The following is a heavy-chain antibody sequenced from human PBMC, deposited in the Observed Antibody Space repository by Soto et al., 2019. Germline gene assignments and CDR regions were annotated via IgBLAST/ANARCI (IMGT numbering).Heavy chain of an antibody. J-gene: IGHJ2*01. CDR3: PRVPGL. CDR1: GGSISSGGYS. V-gene: IGHV4-30-2*01. CDR2: IYHSGST. Sequence: QLQLQESGSGLVKPSQTLSLTCAVSGGSISSGGYSWSWIRQPPGKGLEWIGYIYHSGSTYYNPSLQGRVTISGDRSKNPFSLMLSSVTAADTAVDYCPRVPGLWGRGTLVTVSS.